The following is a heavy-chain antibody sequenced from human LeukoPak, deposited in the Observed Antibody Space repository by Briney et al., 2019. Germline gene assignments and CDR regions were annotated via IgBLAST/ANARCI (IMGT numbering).Heavy chain of an antibody. CDR1: GFSLSTSGVG. D-gene: IGHD6-13*01. J-gene: IGHJ5*02. CDR2: IYWHDDK. CDR3: AHRQRGYSSSWYRANYYDSSGNTNWFDP. Sequence: SGPTLVNPTQTLTLTCTFSGFSLSTSGVGVGWIRQPPGKALEWLAQIYWHDDKRYSPSLKSRLTITKDTSKNQVVLTMTNMDPVDTATYYCAHRQRGYSSSWYRANYYDSSGNTNWFDPWGQGTLVTVSS. V-gene: IGHV2-5*01.